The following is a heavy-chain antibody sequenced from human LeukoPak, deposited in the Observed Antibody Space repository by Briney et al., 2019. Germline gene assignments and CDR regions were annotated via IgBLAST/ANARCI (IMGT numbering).Heavy chain of an antibody. D-gene: IGHD6-25*01. CDR3: ARDPQRGRPDYFDH. J-gene: IGHJ4*02. V-gene: IGHV3-30-3*01. CDR1: GFTFSNYP. CDR2: ISYTGGTK. Sequence: PGGSLRLSCAASGFTFSNYPMHWVRQAPGKGLEWVAVISYTGGTKYYAASVKGRFTISRDDSKSTLYLEMNSLRPEDTATYYCARDPQRGRPDYFDHWGQGTLVTVSS.